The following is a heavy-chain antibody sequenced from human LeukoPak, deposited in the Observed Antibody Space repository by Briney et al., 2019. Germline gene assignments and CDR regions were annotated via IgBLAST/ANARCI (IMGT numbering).Heavy chain of an antibody. CDR3: AGSDA. Sequence: PGASVTVSCKASGGTFSTYPINWVRQAPGQGLEWMGGRIAVFPAPNYAQKFQGRITVTTDESTATAYMELSSLRSDDTAVYYCAGSDAWGQGTLVTVSS. V-gene: IGHV1-69*05. J-gene: IGHJ5*02. CDR2: RIAVFPAP. CDR1: GGTFSTYP.